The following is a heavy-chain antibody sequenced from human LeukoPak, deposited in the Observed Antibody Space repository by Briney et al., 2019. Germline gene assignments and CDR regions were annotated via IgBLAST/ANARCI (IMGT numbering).Heavy chain of an antibody. CDR3: AREAAAPNWFDP. J-gene: IGHJ5*02. CDR2: INPNSGGT. V-gene: IGHV1-2*02. CDR1: GYTFTGYY. D-gene: IGHD6-13*01. Sequence: ALVKVSCKASGYTFTGYYMHWVRQAPGQGLEWMGWINPNSGGTNYAQKFQGRVTMTRDTSISTAYMELSRVRSDDTAVYYCAREAAAPNWFDPWGQGTLVTVSS.